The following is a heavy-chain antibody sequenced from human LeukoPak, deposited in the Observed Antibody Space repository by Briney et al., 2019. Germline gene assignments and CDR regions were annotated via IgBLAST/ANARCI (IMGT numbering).Heavy chain of an antibody. J-gene: IGHJ4*02. V-gene: IGHV4-34*01. Sequence: SETLSLTCTVSGGSISSYFWSWIRQPPGKGLEWIGEINHSGSTNYNPSLKSRVTISVDTSKNQFSLKLSSVTAADTAVYYCARGPPYIVVVTPIGFFHYWGQGTLVTVSS. CDR3: ARGPPYIVVVTPIGFFHY. CDR1: GGSISSYF. CDR2: INHSGST. D-gene: IGHD2-21*02.